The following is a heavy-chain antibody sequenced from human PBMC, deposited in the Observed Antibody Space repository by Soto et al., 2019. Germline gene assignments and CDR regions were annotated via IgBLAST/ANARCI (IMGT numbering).Heavy chain of an antibody. D-gene: IGHD1-26*01. Sequence: SETLSLTCTVSGGSISSSNYYWGWIRQPPGKGLEWIGSIYYSGNTYYNPSLKSRVTISVDTSKNQLSMKLSSVTAADTAVYYCASILGATHFDYWGQGTLVTVSS. V-gene: IGHV4-39*01. J-gene: IGHJ4*02. CDR2: IYYSGNT. CDR1: GGSISSSNYY. CDR3: ASILGATHFDY.